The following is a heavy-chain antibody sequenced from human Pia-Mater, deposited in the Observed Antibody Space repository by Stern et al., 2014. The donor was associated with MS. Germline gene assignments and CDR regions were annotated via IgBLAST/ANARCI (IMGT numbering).Heavy chain of an antibody. J-gene: IGHJ4*02. CDR3: ARAPDYGAYVDY. V-gene: IGHV4-31*03. Sequence: QLQLQEPGPGLVKPSQTLSLTCTVSGGSISSGGYYWSWIRQHPGKGLEWIGYIYYSGSTYYNPSLKSRVTISVDTSKNQFSLKLSSVTAADTAVYYCARAPDYGAYVDYWGQGTLVTVSS. CDR2: IYYSGST. D-gene: IGHD4-17*01. CDR1: GGSISSGGYY.